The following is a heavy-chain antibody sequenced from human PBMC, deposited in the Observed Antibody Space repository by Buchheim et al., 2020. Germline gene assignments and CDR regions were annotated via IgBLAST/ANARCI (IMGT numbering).Heavy chain of an antibody. CDR1: GFTFSNYA. J-gene: IGHJ6*02. CDR3: AKTAAGDGMDV. Sequence: EVQVLESGGGLVRPWGSLRLSCATSGFTFSNYAIHWVRQAPGRGLEWIAAVSGNGGITYYADSVKGRFTISRDNSKNTVFLQMNNLRAGDAAVYYCAKTAAGDGMDVWGQGTT. D-gene: IGHD6-25*01. CDR2: VSGNGGIT. V-gene: IGHV3-23*01.